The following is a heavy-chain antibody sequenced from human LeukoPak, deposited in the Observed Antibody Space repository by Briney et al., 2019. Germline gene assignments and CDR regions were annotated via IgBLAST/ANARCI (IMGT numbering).Heavy chain of an antibody. V-gene: IGHV1-2*02. J-gene: IGHJ4*02. CDR3: AREDLRDSSNPLDY. Sequence: ASVKVSCKASGYTFTGYYMHWVRQAPGQGLEWMGWINPNSGGTNYAQKFQGRVTMTRDTSISTAYMELSRLRSDDTAVYYCAREDLRDSSNPLDYWGQGTLVTVSS. CDR1: GYTFTGYY. CDR2: INPNSGGT. D-gene: IGHD6-13*01.